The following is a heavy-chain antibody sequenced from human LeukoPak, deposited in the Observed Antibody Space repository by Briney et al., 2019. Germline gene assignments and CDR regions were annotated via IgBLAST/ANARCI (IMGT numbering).Heavy chain of an antibody. J-gene: IGHJ4*02. D-gene: IGHD5-18*01. V-gene: IGHV3-23*01. CDR3: ARESGYSYGGLFDY. CDR2: ISGSGGTT. CDR1: GFTFSSYA. Sequence: GGSLRLSCAASGFTFSSYAMSWVRQAPGKGLEWVSGISGSGGTTNNADSVRGRFTISRDNSKNTLYLQMNSLRAEDTAVYYCARESGYSYGGLFDYWGQGTLVTVSS.